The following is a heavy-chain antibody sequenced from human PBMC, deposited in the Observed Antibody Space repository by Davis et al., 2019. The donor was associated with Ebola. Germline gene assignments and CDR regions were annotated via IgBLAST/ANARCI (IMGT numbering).Heavy chain of an antibody. J-gene: IGHJ3*02. Sequence: GESLKISCAASGFVFSNYVMSWVRRAPGKGLEWVSTLGTSADTYYADSVKGRFTTSRDNSKNTLYLQMNGLRVEDTAIYYCAKDTSNIWFDIWGQGTNVTVSS. V-gene: IGHV3-23*01. D-gene: IGHD1-26*01. CDR3: AKDTSNIWFDI. CDR1: GFVFSNYV. CDR2: LGTSADT.